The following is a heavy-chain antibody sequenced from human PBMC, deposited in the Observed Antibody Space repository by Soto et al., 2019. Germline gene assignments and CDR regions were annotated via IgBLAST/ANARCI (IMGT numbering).Heavy chain of an antibody. CDR3: ARQNAMDV. CDR1: GFTFSSYW. Sequence: EVQVVESGGGLVQPGGSLRLSCAASGFTFSSYWMTWVRQAPGKGLEWVANINQAGSQTYYVGSVKGRFTISRDDAKSSLYLQMNSLRVEDTAVYYCARQNAMDVWGQGTTVTVSS. V-gene: IGHV3-7*01. J-gene: IGHJ6*02. CDR2: INQAGSQT.